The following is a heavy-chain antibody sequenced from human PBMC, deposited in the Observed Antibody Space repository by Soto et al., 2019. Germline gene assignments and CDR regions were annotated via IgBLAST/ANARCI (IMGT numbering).Heavy chain of an antibody. D-gene: IGHD2-21*02. CDR1: GYSFTSYW. V-gene: IGHV5-10-1*01. CDR2: IDPSDSYT. J-gene: IGHJ3*02. CDR3: ARQTAPLAYCGGDCYYNAFDI. Sequence: PGESLKISCKGSGYSFTSYWISWVRQMPGKGLEWMGRIDPSDSYTNYSPSFQGHVTISADKSISTAYLQWSSLKASDTAMYYCARQTAPLAYCGGDCYYNAFDIWGQGTMVTVSS.